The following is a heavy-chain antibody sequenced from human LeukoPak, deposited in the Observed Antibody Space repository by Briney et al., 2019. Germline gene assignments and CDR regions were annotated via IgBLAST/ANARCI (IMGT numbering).Heavy chain of an antibody. CDR3: ARGSGSSLMGMNV. Sequence: PGGSLRLSCAASGFTFSSYSMNWVRQPPGKGLEWIGSIYYSGSTYYNPSLKSRVTISVDTSKNQFSLKLSSVTAADTAVYYCARGSGSSLMGMNVWGQGTTVTVSS. J-gene: IGHJ6*02. CDR2: IYYSGST. V-gene: IGHV4-39*01. D-gene: IGHD3-10*01. CDR1: GFTFSSYSMN.